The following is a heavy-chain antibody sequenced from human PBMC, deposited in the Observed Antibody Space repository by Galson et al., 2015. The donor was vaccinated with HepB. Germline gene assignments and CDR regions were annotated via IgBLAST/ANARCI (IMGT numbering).Heavy chain of an antibody. CDR2: IDQYGNEK. CDR3: ARDFVDDRDGCTPGAFDF. D-gene: IGHD5-24*01. Sequence: SLRLSCAASGFSFHRYWMSWVRQAPGKGLECVANIDQYGNEKHYVGSVKGRFTISRDDAMKSLYLEMNSLRVEDTAIYYCARDFVDDRDGCTPGAFDFWGRGTLITVS. CDR1: GFSFHRYW. J-gene: IGHJ3*01. V-gene: IGHV3-7*03.